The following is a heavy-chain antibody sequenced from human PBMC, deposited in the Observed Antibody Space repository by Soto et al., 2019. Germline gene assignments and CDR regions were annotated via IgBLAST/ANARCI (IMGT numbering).Heavy chain of an antibody. CDR1: GFTFNNYA. D-gene: IGHD3-10*01. CDR2: ISGGGDTT. CDR3: AKGRGGSGSLTPRVDF. Sequence: EVQLLESGGGLVQPGGSLRLSCAASGFTFNNYAMTWVRQAPGKGLEWVSAISGGGDTTSYADSVKRRVTVSRDGSKNTRYLQMSSLRAEDTALYYCAKGRGGSGSLTPRVDFWGQGTLVTVSS. V-gene: IGHV3-23*01. J-gene: IGHJ4*02.